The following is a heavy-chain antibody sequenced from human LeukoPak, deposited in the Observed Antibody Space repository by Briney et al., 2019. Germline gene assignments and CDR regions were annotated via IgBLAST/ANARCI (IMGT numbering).Heavy chain of an antibody. V-gene: IGHV4-38-2*01. CDR2: IYYSGST. CDR3: ARGEGSYWYYFDY. CDR1: GYSISDAYY. J-gene: IGHJ4*02. Sequence: PSETLSLTCAVSGYSISDAYYWGWIRQPPGKGLEWIGSIYYSGSTYYNPSLKSRVTISVDTSKNQFSLKLSSVTAADTAVYYCARGEGSYWYYFDYWGQGTLVTVSS. D-gene: IGHD1-26*01.